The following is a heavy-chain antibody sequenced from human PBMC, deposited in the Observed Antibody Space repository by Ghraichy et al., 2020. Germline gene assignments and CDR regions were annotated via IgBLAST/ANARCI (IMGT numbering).Heavy chain of an antibody. CDR2: INRGSTYT. Sequence: LNISCAASGFTFSDYYMTWIRQAPGKGLEWVSYINRGSTYTFYGDSVKGRFTISRDDGKNLVVLQMNSLRVDDTAVYYCARGNVQVDYWGQGTRVTVSS. J-gene: IGHJ4*02. V-gene: IGHV3-11*06. CDR3: ARGNVQVDY. CDR1: GFTFSDYY.